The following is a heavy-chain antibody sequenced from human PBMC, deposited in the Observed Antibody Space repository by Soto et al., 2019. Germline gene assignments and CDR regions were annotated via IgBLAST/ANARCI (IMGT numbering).Heavy chain of an antibody. Sequence: LSLTCTVSGGSIGGYYWSWIRQPPGKGPEWIGYIYYTGSTYYNPSLKSRVTISLDTSRNQFSLKLTSVTAAATAVYYCARVVGKNYCDPWGRGTLGAV. CDR2: IYYTGST. D-gene: IGHD1-7*01. CDR3: ARVVGKNYCDP. CDR1: GGSIGGYY. J-gene: IGHJ5*02. V-gene: IGHV4-59*01.